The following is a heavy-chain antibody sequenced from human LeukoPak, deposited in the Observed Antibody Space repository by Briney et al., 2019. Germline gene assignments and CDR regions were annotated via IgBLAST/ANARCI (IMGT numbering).Heavy chain of an antibody. J-gene: IGHJ3*02. Sequence: KPSETLSLTCTVSGGSIINYHWSWIRQPAGKGLEWIGYIYYTGATYYNPSLESRVTVSIDTSKRQLSLELRSVTAADTAVYFCARDRRESSKPNDAFDIWGQGTMVTVSS. CDR1: GGSIINYH. V-gene: IGHV4-59*01. D-gene: IGHD4-11*01. CDR3: ARDRRESSKPNDAFDI. CDR2: IYYTGAT.